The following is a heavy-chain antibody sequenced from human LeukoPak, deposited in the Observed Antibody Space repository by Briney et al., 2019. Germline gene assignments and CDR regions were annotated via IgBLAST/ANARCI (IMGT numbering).Heavy chain of an antibody. CDR2: ITSSGDDI. J-gene: IGHJ4*02. CDR1: GFTFSSYA. Sequence: GGSLRLSCAASGFTFSSYAMSWIRQAPGKGLEWVAYITSSGDDIYCADSVKGRFTISRDNAKNALFLRMNSLRVEDTATYYCASDIVATSGDFWGQGTLVSVSS. CDR3: ASDIVATSGDF. V-gene: IGHV3-11*01. D-gene: IGHD5-12*01.